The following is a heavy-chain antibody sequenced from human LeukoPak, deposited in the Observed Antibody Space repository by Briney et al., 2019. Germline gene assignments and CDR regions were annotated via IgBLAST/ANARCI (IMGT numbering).Heavy chain of an antibody. CDR3: ARGSALLLLTEYFQH. CDR2: ISSSSSYI. D-gene: IGHD3-22*01. Sequence: PGGSLRPSCAASGFTFSSYSMNWVRQAPGKGLEWVSSISSSSSYIYYADSVKGRFTISRDNAKNSLYLQMNSLRAEDTAVYYCARGSALLLLTEYFQHWGQGTLVTVSS. CDR1: GFTFSSYS. V-gene: IGHV3-21*01. J-gene: IGHJ1*01.